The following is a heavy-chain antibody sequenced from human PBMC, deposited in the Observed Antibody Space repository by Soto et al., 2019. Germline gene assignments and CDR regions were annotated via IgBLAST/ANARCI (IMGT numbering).Heavy chain of an antibody. Sequence: SDTLSLTCTVSGGSITNSRYYWAWIRQPPGKGLEWIGSIYHTGNTYYNPSLRSRVTISVDTSKNQFSLKLTSVTAADTAVYYWARDYYDTSGPFSEAFDIWGRGTMVT. CDR3: ARDYYDTSGPFSEAFDI. D-gene: IGHD3-22*01. CDR1: GGSITNSRYY. J-gene: IGHJ3*02. CDR2: IYHTGNT. V-gene: IGHV4-39*01.